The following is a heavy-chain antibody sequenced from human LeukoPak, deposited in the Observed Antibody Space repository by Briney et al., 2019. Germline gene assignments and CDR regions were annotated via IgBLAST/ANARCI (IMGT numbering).Heavy chain of an antibody. CDR2: ISSSSSYI. D-gene: IGHD5-18*01. CDR3: ARDLTAMFSFDY. V-gene: IGHV3-21*01. Sequence: GGSLRLSCAASGSTFSSYSMNWVRQAPGKGLEWVSSISSSSSYIYYADSVKGRFTTSRDNAKNSLYLQMNSLRAEDTAVYYCARDLTAMFSFDYWGQGTLVTVSS. J-gene: IGHJ4*02. CDR1: GSTFSSYS.